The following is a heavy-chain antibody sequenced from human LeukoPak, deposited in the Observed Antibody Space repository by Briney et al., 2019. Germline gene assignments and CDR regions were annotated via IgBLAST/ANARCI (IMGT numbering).Heavy chain of an antibody. Sequence: SETLSLTCAVSGGSINSSNWWSWVRQPPGKGLEWIGEIFHSATTNYNPSLKSRVTISVDKSKNHFSLKLSSVTATDTAVYYCARAPYYDSSGYHSAYFEYWGQGTLVTVSS. CDR3: ARAPYYDSSGYHSAYFEY. CDR2: IFHSATT. J-gene: IGHJ4*02. D-gene: IGHD3-22*01. V-gene: IGHV4-4*02. CDR1: GGSINSSNW.